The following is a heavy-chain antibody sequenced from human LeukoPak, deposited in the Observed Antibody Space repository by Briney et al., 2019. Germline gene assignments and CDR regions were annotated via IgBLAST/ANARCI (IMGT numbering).Heavy chain of an antibody. CDR2: ISSSSSTI. J-gene: IGHJ5*02. CDR3: ARDQHSSSSVFDP. Sequence: QSGGSLRLSCAASGFTFSSYSMNWVRQAPGKGLEWVSYISSSSSTIYYADSVKGRFTISRDNAKNSLYLQMNSLRAEDTAVYYCARDQHSSSSVFDPWGQGTLVTVSS. V-gene: IGHV3-48*01. D-gene: IGHD6-13*01. CDR1: GFTFSSYS.